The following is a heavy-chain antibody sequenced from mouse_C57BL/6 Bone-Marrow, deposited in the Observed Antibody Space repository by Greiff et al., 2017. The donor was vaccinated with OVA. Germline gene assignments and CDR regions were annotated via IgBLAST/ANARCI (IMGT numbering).Heavy chain of an antibody. Sequence: EVMLVESGGGLVQPKGSLKLSCAASGFSFNTYAMNWVRQAPGKGLEWVARIRSKSNNYATYYADSVKDRFTISRDDSESMLYLQMNNLKTEDTAMYYCVRHGGTHFDYWGQGTTLTVSS. J-gene: IGHJ2*01. CDR2: IRSKSNNYAT. CDR3: VRHGGTHFDY. D-gene: IGHD1-1*02. CDR1: GFSFNTYA. V-gene: IGHV10-1*01.